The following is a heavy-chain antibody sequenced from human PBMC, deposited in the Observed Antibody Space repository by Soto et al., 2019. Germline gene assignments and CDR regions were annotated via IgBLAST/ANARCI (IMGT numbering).Heavy chain of an antibody. CDR1: GYSFTSYW. CDR3: ARHGLNGGYNYRGNWFDP. D-gene: IGHD5-12*01. J-gene: IGHJ5*02. CDR2: IYPGDSDT. Sequence: GESLKISCKGSGYSFTSYWIGWVRQMPGKGLEWMGIIYPGDSDTRYSPSFQGQVTISADKSISTAYLQWSSLKASDTAMYYCARHGLNGGYNYRGNWFDPWGQGTLVTVSS. V-gene: IGHV5-51*01.